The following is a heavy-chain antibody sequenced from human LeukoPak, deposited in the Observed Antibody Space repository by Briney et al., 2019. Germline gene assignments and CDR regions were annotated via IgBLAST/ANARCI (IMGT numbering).Heavy chain of an antibody. CDR2: IIPIFGTA. D-gene: IGHD3-10*01. Sequence: SVKVSCKASGGTFSRYAISWVRQAPGQGLEWMGGIIPIFGTANYAQKFQGRVTITADESTSTAYMELSSLRSEDTAVYYCARGFTTMVRGVIIGSAFDIWGQGTMVTVSS. CDR1: GGTFSRYA. J-gene: IGHJ3*02. CDR3: ARGFTTMVRGVIIGSAFDI. V-gene: IGHV1-69*13.